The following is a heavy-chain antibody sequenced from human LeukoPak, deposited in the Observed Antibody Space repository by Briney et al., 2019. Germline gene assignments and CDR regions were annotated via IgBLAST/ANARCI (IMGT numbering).Heavy chain of an antibody. D-gene: IGHD3-22*01. CDR1: GYIFNSYG. CDR2: ISVYNGNT. J-gene: IGHJ6*03. CDR3: ARVSSGYYYENYYYYMDV. V-gene: IGHV1-18*01. Sequence: ASVKVSCKASGYIFNSYGISWVRQAPGQGLEWMGWISVYNGNTNYAQKLQGRVTMTTDKTTSTAYMELRSLRSDDTAVYYCARVSSGYYYENYYYYMDVWGKGTTVTVSS.